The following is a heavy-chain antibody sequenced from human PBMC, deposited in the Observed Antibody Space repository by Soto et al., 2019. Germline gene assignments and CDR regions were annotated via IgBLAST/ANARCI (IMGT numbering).Heavy chain of an antibody. Sequence: EVHLLQSGGGLVQPGGSLRLSCAVSGLTFSDYPMDWVRQAPGKGLEWISRISGTSASTYYADSVKGRFTISRDNSNNTLYLEMSSLRGEDTAVYYCANPQSGSYYAAFDVWGQGTRVTVSS. CDR2: ISGTSAST. CDR1: GLTFSDYP. J-gene: IGHJ3*01. V-gene: IGHV3-23*01. D-gene: IGHD1-26*01. CDR3: ANPQSGSYYAAFDV.